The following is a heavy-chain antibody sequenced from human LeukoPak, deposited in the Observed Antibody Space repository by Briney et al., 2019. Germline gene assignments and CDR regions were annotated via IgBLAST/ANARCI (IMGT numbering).Heavy chain of an antibody. V-gene: IGHV1-8*01. Sequence: ASVKVSCKASRSTFKTYDIHWVRQTRGQGLEWMAWMNPKTGTTGYATTFQGRISMTSNTSISTAYMELSSVRPEDTGIYYCARGLLGYYYYMDVWGEGTTFTVSS. CDR1: RSTFKTYD. CDR3: ARGLLGYYYYMDV. J-gene: IGHJ6*03. D-gene: IGHD2-21*01. CDR2: MNPKTGTT.